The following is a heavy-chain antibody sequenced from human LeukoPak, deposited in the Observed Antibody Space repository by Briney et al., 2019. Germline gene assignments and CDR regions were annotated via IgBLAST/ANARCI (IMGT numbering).Heavy chain of an antibody. D-gene: IGHD3-9*01. J-gene: IGHJ3*02. CDR2: INPNSGGT. V-gene: IGHV1-2*02. CDR3: ARDLVLVIREDNHDAFDI. Sequence: ASVKVSCNASGYTFTGYYMHWVRQAPGQGLEWMGWINPNSGGTNYAQKFQGRVTMTRDTSISTAYMELSRLRSDDTAVYYCARDLVLVIREDNHDAFDIWGQGTMVTVSS. CDR1: GYTFTGYY.